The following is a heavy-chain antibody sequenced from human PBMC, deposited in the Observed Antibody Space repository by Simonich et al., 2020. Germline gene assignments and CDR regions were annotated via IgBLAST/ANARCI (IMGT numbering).Heavy chain of an antibody. CDR1: GGSFSGYY. V-gene: IGHV4-34*01. D-gene: IGHD1-26*01. CDR3: ARGLIGGSYYY. CDR2: INHSGST. J-gene: IGHJ4*02. Sequence: QVQLQQWGAGLLKPSETLSLTCAVYGGSFSGYYWSWIRQPPGKGLEWIREINHSGSTNYNPSLKSRVTISVDTSKTQFSLKLSSVTAADTAVYYCARGLIGGSYYYWGQGTLVTVSS.